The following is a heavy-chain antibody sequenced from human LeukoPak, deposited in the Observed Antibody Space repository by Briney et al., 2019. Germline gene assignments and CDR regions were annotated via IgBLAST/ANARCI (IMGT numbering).Heavy chain of an antibody. D-gene: IGHD2-2*01. J-gene: IGHJ4*02. CDR2: IWYDGSNK. V-gene: IGHV3-33*01. CDR3: ARDQPSSRGDYGDY. Sequence: PGGSLRLSCAASGFTFSSYGMHWVRQAPGKGLEWVAVIWYDGSNKYYADSVKGRFTISRDNSKNTLYLQMNSLRAEDTAVYYCARDQPSSRGDYGDYWGQGTLVTVSS. CDR1: GFTFSSYG.